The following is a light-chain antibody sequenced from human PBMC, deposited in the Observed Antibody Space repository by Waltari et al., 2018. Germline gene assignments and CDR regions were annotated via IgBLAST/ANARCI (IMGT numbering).Light chain of an antibody. CDR3: QQYGSSLFT. Sequence: DIQMSQSPSTLSASVGDRVTITCRASQRISTWLAWYQQKPGKAPKLLISRASTLESGVPSRFAGSGSGTEFTLTISRLEPEDFAVYYCQQYGSSLFTFGQGTKLEIK. V-gene: IGKV1-5*03. CDR2: RAS. CDR1: QRISTW. J-gene: IGKJ2*01.